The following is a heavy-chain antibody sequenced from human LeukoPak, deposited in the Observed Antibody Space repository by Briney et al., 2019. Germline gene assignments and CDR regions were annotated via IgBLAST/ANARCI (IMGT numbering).Heavy chain of an antibody. Sequence: PSETLSLTCAVSGGSISSYYWSWIRQPAGKGLEWIGRIYTSGTTNYNPSLKSRVTMPVDTSKNQFSLNLNSVTAADTAVYYCARTSPRAATFDYWGQGTLVTVSS. J-gene: IGHJ4*02. CDR1: GGSISSYY. V-gene: IGHV4-4*07. CDR2: IYTSGTT. D-gene: IGHD2-15*01. CDR3: ARTSPRAATFDY.